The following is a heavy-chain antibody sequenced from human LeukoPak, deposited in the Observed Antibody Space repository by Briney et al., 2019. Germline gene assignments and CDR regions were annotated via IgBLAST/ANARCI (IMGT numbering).Heavy chain of an antibody. CDR3: ARGDGVIMKY. D-gene: IGHD3-10*01. Sequence: GGSLRLSCAGSGDSWMHWVRQVPGKGLVWVSRIKTDGSSTSYADSVKGRFTISNDNAENTLYLQMNSLRAEDTAVYYCARGDGVIMKYWGQGTLVTVFS. J-gene: IGHJ4*02. CDR1: GDSW. CDR2: IKTDGSST. V-gene: IGHV3-74*01.